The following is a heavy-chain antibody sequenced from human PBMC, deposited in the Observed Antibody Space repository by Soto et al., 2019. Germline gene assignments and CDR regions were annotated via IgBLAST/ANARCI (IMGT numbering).Heavy chain of an antibody. CDR2: IYYSGST. CDR3: ARDSPGDVSYHYGMDF. J-gene: IGHJ6*02. CDR1: GGSISSGGYS. Sequence: SETLSLTCTVSGGSISSGGYSWSWIRQHPGKGLEWLGYIYYSGSTYYNPSLKSRVTISVDTSKNQFSLKLSSVTAADTAVYYCARDSPGDVSYHYGMDFWGQGTTVTVSS. D-gene: IGHD2-21*01. V-gene: IGHV4-31*03.